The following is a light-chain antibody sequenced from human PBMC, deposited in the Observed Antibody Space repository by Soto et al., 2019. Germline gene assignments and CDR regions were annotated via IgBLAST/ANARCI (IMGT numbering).Light chain of an antibody. CDR2: SVY. J-gene: IGLJ1*01. Sequence: QSVLTQPASVSGSPGQSITISCTGTSSDVGAYNFVSWHQQHPGKAPKLMIYSVYDRPSGIPYRFSGSKSGNTASLTISGLQGEDEADYYCSAYTVSRTYVFGTGSKVTVL. V-gene: IGLV2-14*03. CDR1: SSDVGAYNF. CDR3: SAYTVSRTYV.